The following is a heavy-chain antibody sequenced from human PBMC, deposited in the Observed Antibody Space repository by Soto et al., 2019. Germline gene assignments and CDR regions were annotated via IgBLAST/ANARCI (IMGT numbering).Heavy chain of an antibody. D-gene: IGHD2-15*01. CDR2: IKPNTDDT. CDR1: GFTFSGLY. J-gene: IGHJ6*02. Sequence: ASVKVSCKPSGFTFSGLYLHWVRQAPGQGLEWMGWIKPNTDDTGYAQKFQGRVTLTWDTSSSAGYMDLSRLRSDDTAVYYCARSPYSLEGDGQHYYYGLDLWGLGTTVNVSS. CDR3: ARSPYSLEGDGQHYYYGLDL. V-gene: IGHV1-2*02.